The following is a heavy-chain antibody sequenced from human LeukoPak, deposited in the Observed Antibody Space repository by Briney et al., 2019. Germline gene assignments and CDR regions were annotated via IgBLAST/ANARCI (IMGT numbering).Heavy chain of an antibody. CDR1: GYTFTNYI. D-gene: IGHD2-2*01. Sequence: ASVKVSCKASGYTFTNYIINWVRQAPGQGLEWMGWMNPNSGNTGYAQKFQGRVAMTRNTSISTAYMELSSLRAEDTAVYYCARDGDIVVVPAANPIDYWGQGTLVTVSS. J-gene: IGHJ4*02. V-gene: IGHV1-8*02. CDR2: MNPNSGNT. CDR3: ARDGDIVVVPAANPIDY.